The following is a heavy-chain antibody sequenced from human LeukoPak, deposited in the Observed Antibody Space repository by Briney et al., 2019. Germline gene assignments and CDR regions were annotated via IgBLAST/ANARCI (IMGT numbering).Heavy chain of an antibody. D-gene: IGHD5-18*01. V-gene: IGHV4-59*01. CDR1: GGPISTYY. J-gene: IGHJ4*02. Sequence: SETLSLTCTVSGGPISTYYWNWIRQTPGQGLEWIAFINYSGSTNTNYNPSLKSRVTISIDTSKNQFSLKVDSVTAADRAMYYCARGYRSYDRWGQGTLVTVSS. CDR3: ARGYRSYDR. CDR2: INYSGST.